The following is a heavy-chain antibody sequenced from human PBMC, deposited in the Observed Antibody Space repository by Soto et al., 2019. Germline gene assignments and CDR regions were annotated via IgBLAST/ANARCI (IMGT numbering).Heavy chain of an antibody. J-gene: IGHJ4*01. CDR3: ARGEQYSGRIFDY. CDR1: GDSVSSNSAG. Sequence: SQTLSLTCAITGDSVSSNSAGWSWVRQSPSRALEWLGRTYYRSKWYYEYAVSVRGRITINPDTSKNQYSLQLNSVTPEDTAVYFCARGEQYSGRIFDYWGQGTLVTV. D-gene: IGHD1-26*01. V-gene: IGHV6-1*01. CDR2: TYYRSKWYY.